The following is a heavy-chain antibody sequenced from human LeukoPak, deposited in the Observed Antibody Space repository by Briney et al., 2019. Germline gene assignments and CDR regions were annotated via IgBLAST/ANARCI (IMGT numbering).Heavy chain of an antibody. J-gene: IGHJ4*02. D-gene: IGHD3-10*01. CDR1: GYTFASYD. V-gene: IGHV1-8*01. Sequence: ASVKVSCKASGYTFASYDINWVRQATGQGLEWMGWMNPNSGNTGYAQKFQGRVTMTRNTSISTAYMELSSLRSEDTAVYYCARGGERVREFDYWGQGTLVTVSS. CDR2: MNPNSGNT. CDR3: ARGGERVREFDY.